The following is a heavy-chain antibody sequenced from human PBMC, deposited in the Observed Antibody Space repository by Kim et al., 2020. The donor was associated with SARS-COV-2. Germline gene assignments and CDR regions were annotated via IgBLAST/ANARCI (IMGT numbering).Heavy chain of an antibody. CDR1: GFTFSSYW. V-gene: IGHV3-74*01. CDR3: ARDPDCSGGSCYGHYFDY. CDR2: INSDGSST. J-gene: IGHJ4*02. D-gene: IGHD2-15*01. Sequence: GGSLRLSCAASGFTFSSYWMHWVRQAPGKGLVWVSRINSDGSSTSYADSVKGRFTISRDNAKNTLYLQMNSLRAEDTAAYYCARDPDCSGGSCYGHYFDYWGQGTLVTVSS.